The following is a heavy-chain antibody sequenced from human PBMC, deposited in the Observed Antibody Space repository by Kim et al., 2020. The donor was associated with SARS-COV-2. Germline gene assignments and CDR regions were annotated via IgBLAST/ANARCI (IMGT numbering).Heavy chain of an antibody. CDR2: IYYSGST. V-gene: IGHV4-59*13. Sequence: SETLSLTCTVSGGSISSYYWSWIRQPPGKGLEWIGYIYYSGSTNYNPSLKSRVTISVDTSKNQFSLKLSSVTAADTAVYYCARATDSSGYYGAYYFDYWGQGTLVTVSS. J-gene: IGHJ4*02. D-gene: IGHD3-22*01. CDR1: GGSISSYY. CDR3: ARATDSSGYYGAYYFDY.